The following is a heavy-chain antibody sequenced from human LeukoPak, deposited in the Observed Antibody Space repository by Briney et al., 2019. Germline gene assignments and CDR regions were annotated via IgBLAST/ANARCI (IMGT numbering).Heavy chain of an antibody. D-gene: IGHD3-22*01. CDR2: IWYDGSNK. CDR1: GFTFSSYG. CDR3: ARDRGYYYDSSGYLGY. Sequence: GGSLRLSCAASGFTFSSYGMHWVRQAPGKGLEWVAVIWYDGSNKYYADSVKGRFTLSRDNSKNTLYLQMNRLRAEDTAVYYCARDRGYYYDSSGYLGYWGQGTLVTVSS. V-gene: IGHV3-33*01. J-gene: IGHJ4*02.